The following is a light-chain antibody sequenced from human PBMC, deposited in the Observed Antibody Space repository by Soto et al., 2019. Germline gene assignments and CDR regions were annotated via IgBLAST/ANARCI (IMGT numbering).Light chain of an antibody. CDR3: QQRRSWQVT. V-gene: IGKV3D-20*02. Sequence: EVALTQSPGTLSLSPGARATLSCRASQTIANNYLTWYQQKPGQAPRVLIYDASTRATGIPDRFGGSGSGTNFTLTISSLEPEDFAVYYCQQRRSWQVTFGQGTRLEIK. CDR1: QTIANNY. J-gene: IGKJ5*01. CDR2: DAS.